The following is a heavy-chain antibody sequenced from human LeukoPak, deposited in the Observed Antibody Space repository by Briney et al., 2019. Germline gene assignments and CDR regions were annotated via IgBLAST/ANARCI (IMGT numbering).Heavy chain of an antibody. J-gene: IGHJ4*02. CDR2: IYPDDSDT. CDR3: ARPYCGGDCDAAV. D-gene: IGHD2-21*01. CDR1: GYTFSNYW. V-gene: IGHV5-51*01. Sequence: GESLKISCQGSGYTFSNYWIGWVRQMPGKGLEWMGIIYPDDSDTIYSPSFQGQVSISVDRSINTAYLQWRSLKASDTAIYYWARPYCGGDCDAAVRGQGTPVTVSS.